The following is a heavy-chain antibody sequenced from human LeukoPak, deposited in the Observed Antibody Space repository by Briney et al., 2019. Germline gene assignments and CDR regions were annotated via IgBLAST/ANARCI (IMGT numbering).Heavy chain of an antibody. CDR3: ERGDLKYDSSGYDAFDI. CDR1: GYSFTSYW. D-gene: IGHD3-22*01. V-gene: IGHV5-51*01. CDR2: IYPGDSDT. J-gene: IGHJ3*02. Sequence: GESLKISCKGSGYSFTSYWIGWVRQMPGKGLEWMGIIYPGDSDTRYSPSFQGQVTISADKSMSTAYMQWSSLKASDTAMYYCERGDLKYDSSGYDAFDIWGQGTMVTVSS.